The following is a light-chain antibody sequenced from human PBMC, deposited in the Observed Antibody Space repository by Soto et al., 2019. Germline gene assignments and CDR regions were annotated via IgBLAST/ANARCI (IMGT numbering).Light chain of an antibody. CDR3: GTWDNGLSAWV. V-gene: IGLV1-51*01. Sequence: QSVLTQPPSVSAAPGQKVTISCSGSSSNIGRNFVSWYQHLPGTAPKLLIYDNIKRPSGIPDRFSGSKSGTSATLGITGLQTGDEADYYCGTWDNGLSAWVFGGGTKLTVL. CDR1: SSNIGRNF. J-gene: IGLJ3*02. CDR2: DNI.